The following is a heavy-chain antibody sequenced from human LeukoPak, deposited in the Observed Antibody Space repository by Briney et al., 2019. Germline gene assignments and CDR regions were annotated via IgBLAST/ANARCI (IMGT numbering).Heavy chain of an antibody. CDR3: ARQVGGAAAGTCTIDY. CDR2: IYYSGST. Sequence: PSETLSLTCTVSGGSISSSSYYWGWLRQPPGKGLEWIGSIYYSGSTYYNPSLKSRFTISVDTSKNQFSLKLSSVTAADTAVYYCARQVGGAAAGTCTIDYWGQGTLVTVSS. CDR1: GGSISSSSYY. D-gene: IGHD6-13*01. V-gene: IGHV4-39*01. J-gene: IGHJ4*02.